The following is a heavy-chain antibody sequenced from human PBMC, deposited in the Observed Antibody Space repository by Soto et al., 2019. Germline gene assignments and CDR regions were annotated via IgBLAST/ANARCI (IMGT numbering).Heavy chain of an antibody. CDR1: CGSISSGDYY. V-gene: IGHV4-30-4*01. D-gene: IGHD4-17*01. CDR2: IYYSGST. J-gene: IGHJ6*02. Sequence: PSETLSLTCTVSCGSISSGDYYWSWIRQPPGKGLEWIGYIYYSGSTYYNPSLKSRVTISVDTSKNQFSLKLSSVTAADTAVYYYARDPVIYGGNSDYYYYYYGMDVWGQGTTVTVSS. CDR3: ARDPVIYGGNSDYYYYYYGMDV.